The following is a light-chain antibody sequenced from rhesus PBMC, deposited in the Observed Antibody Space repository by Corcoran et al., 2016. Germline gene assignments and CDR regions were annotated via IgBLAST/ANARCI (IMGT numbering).Light chain of an antibody. V-gene: IGKV1-22*01. J-gene: IGKJ1*01. CDR2: KAS. CDR1: QGISSW. Sequence: DIQMTQSPSSLSASVGDTVTITCRASQGISSWLAWDQQKPGKAPKLLIYKASSLQSGVPSRFSGSGAGTDFTLTISSLQSEDFATYFCQQYNRRPRTFGQGTKVEIK. CDR3: QQYNRRPRT.